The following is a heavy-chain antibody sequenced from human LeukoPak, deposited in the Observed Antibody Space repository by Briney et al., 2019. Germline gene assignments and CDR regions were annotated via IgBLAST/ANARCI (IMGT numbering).Heavy chain of an antibody. CDR1: GFTFSSYE. CDR2: ISSSGSSM. D-gene: IGHD2-15*01. CDR3: AKDRRLVVVAHFGY. Sequence: GGSLRLSCAASGFTFSSYEMNWVRQAPGKGLEWVSNISSSGSSMNYADSVKGRFTISRDNAKNSLSLQMNSLRAEDTAVYYCAKDRRLVVVAHFGYWGQGTLVTVSS. J-gene: IGHJ4*02. V-gene: IGHV3-48*03.